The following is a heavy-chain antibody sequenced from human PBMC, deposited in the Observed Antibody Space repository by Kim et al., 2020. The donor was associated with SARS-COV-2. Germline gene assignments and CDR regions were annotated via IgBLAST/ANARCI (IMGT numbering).Heavy chain of an antibody. Sequence: GGSLRLSCVASGFTFSSYWMHWVRQPPGKGLVWVSRINSDGSSTSYADSVKGRFTISRDNAKNTLYLQMNSLRAEDTAVYYCAVQWLGDYYYYGVDVWGQGTTVTVSS. J-gene: IGHJ6*02. CDR3: AVQWLGDYYYYGVDV. CDR2: INSDGSST. CDR1: GFTFSSYW. D-gene: IGHD6-19*01. V-gene: IGHV3-74*01.